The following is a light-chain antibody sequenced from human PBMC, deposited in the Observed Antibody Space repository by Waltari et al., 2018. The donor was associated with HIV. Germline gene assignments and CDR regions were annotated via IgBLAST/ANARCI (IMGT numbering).Light chain of an antibody. CDR3: CSYAGSGTFVV. V-gene: IGLV2-23*02. CDR2: DVN. Sequence: QSALTQPASVSGSPGQSITLSCSGTWSDIGSYDLVSWYQHFPGKAPKRILYDVNERPSGVSPRYSGSKSGNMASLVISGLQSEDEADYYCCSYAGSGTFVVFGGGTRLTV. J-gene: IGLJ3*02. CDR1: WSDIGSYDL.